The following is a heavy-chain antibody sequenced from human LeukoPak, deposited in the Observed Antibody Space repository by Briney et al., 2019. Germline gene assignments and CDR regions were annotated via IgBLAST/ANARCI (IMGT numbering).Heavy chain of an antibody. CDR3: ARHPNPPPTPYLYSGRNVFDY. V-gene: IGHV4-38-2*02. D-gene: IGHD1-26*01. J-gene: IGHJ4*02. CDR1: GYSISSGYY. CDR2: IYHSGST. Sequence: SETLSLTCTVSGYSISSGYYWGWIRQPPGKGLEWIGSIYHSGSTYYNPSLKSRVTISVDTSKNQFSLKLSSVTAADTAVYYCARHPNPPPTPYLYSGRNVFDYWGQGTLVTVSS.